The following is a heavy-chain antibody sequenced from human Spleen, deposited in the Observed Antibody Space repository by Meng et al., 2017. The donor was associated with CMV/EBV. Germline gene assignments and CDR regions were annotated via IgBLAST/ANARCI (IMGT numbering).Heavy chain of an antibody. CDR2: IYSGGST. CDR3: ARDGRKLLWFGEPASPSEYYYYYYGMDV. V-gene: IGHV3-66*02. CDR1: GFTVSSNY. Sequence: GGSLRLSCAASGFTVSSNYMSWVRQAPGKGLEWVSVIYSGGSTYYADSVKGRFTISRDNSKNTLYLQMNSLRAEDTAVYYCARDGRKLLWFGEPASPSEYYYYYYGMDVWGQGTTVTVSS. J-gene: IGHJ6*02. D-gene: IGHD3-10*01.